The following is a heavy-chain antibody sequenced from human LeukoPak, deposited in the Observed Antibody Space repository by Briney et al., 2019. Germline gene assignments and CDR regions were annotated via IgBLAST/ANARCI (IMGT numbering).Heavy chain of an antibody. D-gene: IGHD6-6*01. CDR3: ARGGGASVSSLKY. J-gene: IGHJ4*02. CDR1: GFTFSTYA. CDR2: ICGSDGSR. V-gene: IGHV3-23*01. Sequence: GGSLRLSCAASGFTFSTYAMSWVRQAPGKGLEWVSAICGSDGSRYYADSVKGRFTITRDNSKNTLYLQVNSLRVEDTAIYYCARGGGASVSSLKYWGQGTLVTVSS.